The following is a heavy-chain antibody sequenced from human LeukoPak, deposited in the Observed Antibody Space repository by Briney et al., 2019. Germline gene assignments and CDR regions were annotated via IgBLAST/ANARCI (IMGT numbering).Heavy chain of an antibody. J-gene: IGHJ6*03. D-gene: IGHD3-10*01. CDR2: ISWNSGSI. V-gene: IGHV3-9*01. CDR1: GFTFDDDA. Sequence: PGGSLRLSCAASGFTFDDDAMHWVRQAPGKGLEWVSGISWNSGSIGYADSVKGRFTISRDNAKNSLYLQMNSLRAEDTALYYCAKDNMVRGVNYYYYYMDVWGKGTTVTVSS. CDR3: AKDNMVRGVNYYYYYMDV.